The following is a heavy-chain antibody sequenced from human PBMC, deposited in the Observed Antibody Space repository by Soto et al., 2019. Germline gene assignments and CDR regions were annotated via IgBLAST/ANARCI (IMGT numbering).Heavy chain of an antibody. CDR3: AKDRTFGPPLVRFDS. D-gene: IGHD6-6*01. J-gene: IGHJ4*02. CDR1: GFTFSVYA. CDR2: ISGNGGST. V-gene: IGHV3-23*01. Sequence: XGSLTLFCGASGFTFSVYAMTWVRQAPGKGLEWVSAISGNGGSTYYADSVKGRFTISRDNSKSTLHLQMNSLRVEDTAVYYCAKDRTFGPPLVRFDSWGQGNLGTVSS.